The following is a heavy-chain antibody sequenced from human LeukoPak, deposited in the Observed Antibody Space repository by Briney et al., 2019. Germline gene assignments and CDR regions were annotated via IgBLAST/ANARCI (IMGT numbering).Heavy chain of an antibody. V-gene: IGHV3-11*01. CDR1: GFTFSDYY. CDR3: AKDFEDILTGYYGVYFDY. D-gene: IGHD3-9*01. Sequence: GGSLRLSCAASGFTFSDYYMSWIRQAPGKGLEWVSYISSSGSTIYYADSVKGRFTISRDNSKNTLYLQMNSLRAEDTAVYYCAKDFEDILTGYYGVYFDYWGQGTLVTVSS. CDR2: ISSSGSTI. J-gene: IGHJ4*02.